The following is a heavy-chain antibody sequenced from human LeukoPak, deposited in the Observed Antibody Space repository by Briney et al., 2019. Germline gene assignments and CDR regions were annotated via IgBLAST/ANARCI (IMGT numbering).Heavy chain of an antibody. J-gene: IGHJ6*02. CDR1: GFTFSSYW. V-gene: IGHV3-74*01. Sequence: PGGSLRLSCAASGFTFSSYWMHWLRQEPRKGLVWVSRISTDGSSRSYADSVKGRFTISRGNGKNTLYLQMNSLRAEDTAVYYCASYLTSIPSGMDVWGQGATVTVSS. CDR2: ISTDGSSR. CDR3: ASYLTSIPSGMDV. D-gene: IGHD2/OR15-2a*01.